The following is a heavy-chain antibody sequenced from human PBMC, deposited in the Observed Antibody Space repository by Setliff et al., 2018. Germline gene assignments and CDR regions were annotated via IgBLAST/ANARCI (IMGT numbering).Heavy chain of an antibody. J-gene: IGHJ4*02. CDR2: INTYNGKP. V-gene: IGHV7-4-1*02. D-gene: IGHD2-2*01. CDR1: GGTFSTFG. CDR3: ARVSQCGSTSSCFIDY. Sequence: ASVKVSCKTSGGTFSTFGIHWVRQAPGQGLEWMGWINTYNGKPTYAQGFTGRFVFSFDTSLSTAYLEINRLKADDTAIYYCARVSQCGSTSSCFIDYGGQGTLVTVSS.